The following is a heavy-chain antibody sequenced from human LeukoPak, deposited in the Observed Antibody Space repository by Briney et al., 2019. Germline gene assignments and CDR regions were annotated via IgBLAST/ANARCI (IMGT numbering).Heavy chain of an antibody. CDR2: IRSKANSYAT. D-gene: IGHD3-16*02. CDR3: TSMGKNDYVWGSYRQFDY. J-gene: IGHJ4*02. CDR1: GFTFSGSA. V-gene: IGHV3-73*01. Sequence: GGSLKLSCAASGFTFSGSAMHWVRQASGKGLEWVGRIRSKANSYATAYAASVKGRFAISRDDSKNTAYLQMNSLKTEDTAMYYCTSMGKNDYVWGSYRQFDYWGQGTLVTVSS.